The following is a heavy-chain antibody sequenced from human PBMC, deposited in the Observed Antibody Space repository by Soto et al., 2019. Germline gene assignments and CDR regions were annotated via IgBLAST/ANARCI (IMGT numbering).Heavy chain of an antibody. J-gene: IGHJ4*02. CDR1: GGSISSSSYY. Sequence: SETLSLTCTVSGGSISSSSYYWGWIRQPPGKGLEWIGSIYYSGSTYYNPSLKSRVTISVDTSKNQFSLRLSSVTAADKAVYYVGRESSVQVYWGQGFLVPVSP. D-gene: IGHD3-10*01. CDR2: IYYSGST. V-gene: IGHV4-39*02. CDR3: GRESSVQVY.